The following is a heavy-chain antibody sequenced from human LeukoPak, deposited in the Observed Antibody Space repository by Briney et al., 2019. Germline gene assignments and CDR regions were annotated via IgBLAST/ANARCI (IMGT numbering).Heavy chain of an antibody. CDR2: IYSRGST. V-gene: IGHV3-53*01. CDR3: ARDSNSGWYHDS. J-gene: IGHJ4*02. D-gene: IGHD6-19*01. Sequence: GGSLRLSCAASGFTVSSNYMSWVRQAPGKGLEWVSVIYSRGSTYYADSVKGRFTISRDNSKNPLYLQMNSLRAEDTAVYYCARDSNSGWYHDSWGQGTLVTVSS. CDR1: GFTVSSNY.